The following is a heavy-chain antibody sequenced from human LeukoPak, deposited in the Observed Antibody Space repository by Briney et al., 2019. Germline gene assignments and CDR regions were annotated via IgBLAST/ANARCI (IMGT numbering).Heavy chain of an antibody. Sequence: PSETLSLTCAVSGGSISSSNWWSWVRRPPGKGLEWIGEIYHSGSTNYNPSLKSRVTISVDESKNQFSLKLSSVTAADTAVYYCARDHGQNNWFDPWGQGTLVTVSS. J-gene: IGHJ5*02. CDR3: ARDHGQNNWFDP. V-gene: IGHV4-4*02. CDR1: GGSISSSNW. CDR2: IYHSGST.